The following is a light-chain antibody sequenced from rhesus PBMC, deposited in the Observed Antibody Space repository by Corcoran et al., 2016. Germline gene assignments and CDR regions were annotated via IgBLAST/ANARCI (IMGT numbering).Light chain of an antibody. Sequence: DIQLTQSPSSLSASVGDRVTISCRASQGISSYLAWYQQKSGKAPKLLIYDASNLQSGAPSRFSGNGSGTEFTLTLSSLQPEDFATYYCQQRNSYPLTFGGGTKVEIK. V-gene: IGKV1-38*01. CDR1: QGISSY. J-gene: IGKJ4*01. CDR2: DAS. CDR3: QQRNSYPLT.